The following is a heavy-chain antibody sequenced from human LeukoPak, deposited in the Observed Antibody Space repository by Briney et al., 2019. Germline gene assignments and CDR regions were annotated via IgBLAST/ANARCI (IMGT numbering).Heavy chain of an antibody. V-gene: IGHV3-23*01. CDR2: ISGSGGST. CDR3: AKPPTLRYFDWFLDY. J-gene: IGHJ4*02. D-gene: IGHD3-9*01. Sequence: GGSLRLSCAASGFTFSSYAMSWVRQAPGKGLXXXSAISGSGGSTYYADSVKGRFTISRDNSKNTLYLQMNSLRAEDTAVYYCAKPPTLRYFDWFLDYWGQGTLVTVSS. CDR1: GFTFSSYA.